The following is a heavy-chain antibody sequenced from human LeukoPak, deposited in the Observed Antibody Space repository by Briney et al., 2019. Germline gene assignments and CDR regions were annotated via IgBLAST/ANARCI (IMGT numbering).Heavy chain of an antibody. V-gene: IGHV3-64*01. CDR3: ARVQGATARRFFDY. D-gene: IGHD1-26*01. CDR1: GFTFSSYA. J-gene: IGHJ4*02. CDR2: ISSNGGST. Sequence: GGSLRLSCAASGFTFSSYAMHWVRQAPGKGLEYVSAISSNGGSTYYANSVKGRFTISRDNSKNTLYLQMGSLRAEDMAVYYCARVQGATARRFFDYWGQGTLVTVSS.